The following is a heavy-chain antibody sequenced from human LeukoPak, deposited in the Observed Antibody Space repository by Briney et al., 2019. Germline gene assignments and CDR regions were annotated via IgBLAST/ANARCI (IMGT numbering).Heavy chain of an antibody. V-gene: IGHV3-23*01. Sequence: GGTLRLSCAASGFTFSSYGMSWVRQAPGKGLEWVSATSGSGGSTYYADSVKGRFTISRDNSKNTLYLQMNSLRAEDTAVYYCAKDGPVEMATENAFDIWGQGTMVTVSS. CDR3: AKDGPVEMATENAFDI. CDR1: GFTFSSYG. CDR2: TSGSGGST. J-gene: IGHJ3*02. D-gene: IGHD5-24*01.